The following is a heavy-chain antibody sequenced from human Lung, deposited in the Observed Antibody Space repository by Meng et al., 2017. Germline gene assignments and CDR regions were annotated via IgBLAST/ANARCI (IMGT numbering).Heavy chain of an antibody. V-gene: IGHV1-2*06. Sequence: QRVTFGGEGKKPESSVQVSCKPSAYNFPDYYIHWVRRAPGQGLEWMGRINPKSGDTHYAQKFQARVTMTGDTSISTAYMELSGLRSEDTAMYYCARDEDISAAGKLFGDYWGQGTLVTVSS. J-gene: IGHJ4*02. CDR2: INPKSGDT. CDR3: ARDEDISAAGKLFGDY. D-gene: IGHD6-25*01. CDR1: AYNFPDYY.